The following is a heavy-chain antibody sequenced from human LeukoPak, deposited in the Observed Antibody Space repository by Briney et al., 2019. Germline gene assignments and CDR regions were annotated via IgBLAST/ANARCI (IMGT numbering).Heavy chain of an antibody. D-gene: IGHD6-13*01. CDR2: IHYSGST. CDR1: GGSISSHY. CDR3: ARGQYSRSWHSPNYYYYYMDV. Sequence: PSETLSLTCTVSGGSISSHYWSWIRQPPGKGLEWIGYIHYSGSTNYNPSLKSRVTISVDTSKNQFSLKLSSVTAADTAVYYCARGQYSRSWHSPNYYYYYMDVWGKGTTVTVSS. J-gene: IGHJ6*03. V-gene: IGHV4-59*11.